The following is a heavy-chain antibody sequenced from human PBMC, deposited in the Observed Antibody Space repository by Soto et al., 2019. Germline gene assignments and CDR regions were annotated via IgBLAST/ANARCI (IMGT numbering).Heavy chain of an antibody. CDR2: IYYSGST. CDR1: GGSISSGGYY. J-gene: IGHJ4*02. CDR3: ARERPGQITYYDFWSGYHSYYFDY. D-gene: IGHD3-3*01. Sequence: SETLSLTCTVSGGSISSGGYYWSWIRQHPGKGLEWIGYIYYSGSTYYNPSLKSRVTISVDTSKNQFSLKLSSVTAADTAVYYCARERPGQITYYDFWSGYHSYYFDYWGQGTLVTVSS. V-gene: IGHV4-31*03.